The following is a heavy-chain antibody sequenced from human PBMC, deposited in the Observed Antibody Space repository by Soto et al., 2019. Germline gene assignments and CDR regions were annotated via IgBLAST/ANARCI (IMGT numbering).Heavy chain of an antibody. V-gene: IGHV3-33*01. CDR1: GFTFSSYC. Sequence: GGSLRLSCAASGFTFSSYCMHWVRQAPGKGLEWVAVIWYDGSNKYYANSVKGRFTSSRDNSKNTLYLQMNSLRAEDTAVYYCARDRYYYDSSGYYYSYWGQGTLVTVSS. CDR2: IWYDGSNK. CDR3: ARDRYYYDSSGYYYSY. D-gene: IGHD3-22*01. J-gene: IGHJ4*02.